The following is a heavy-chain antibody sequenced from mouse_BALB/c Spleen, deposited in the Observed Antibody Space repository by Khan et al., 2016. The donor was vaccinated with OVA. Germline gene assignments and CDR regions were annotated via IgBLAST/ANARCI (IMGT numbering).Heavy chain of an antibody. V-gene: IGHV9-2-1*01. CDR3: ARHSNYMRKMDY. J-gene: IGHJ4*01. Sequence: QIQLVQSGPELKKPGETVKISCKTSTYTFTDYSMHWVKQAPGKGLKWMGWINTETGEPTYADDFKGRFAFSVETSARTAYLQINNLKNENTYTCFCARHSNYMRKMDYWGQGTSVTVSS. CDR1: TYTFTDYS. D-gene: IGHD2-5*01. CDR2: INTETGEP.